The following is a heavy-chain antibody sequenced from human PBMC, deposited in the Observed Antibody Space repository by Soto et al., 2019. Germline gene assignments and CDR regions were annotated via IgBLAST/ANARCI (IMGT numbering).Heavy chain of an antibody. CDR1: GYTFTSYA. CDR3: EREGEVSSLLNYYYGMDV. V-gene: IGHV1-3*01. CDR2: INAGNGNT. D-gene: IGHD3-16*01. J-gene: IGHJ6*02. Sequence: ASVKVSCKASGYTFTSYAMHWVRQAPGQRLEWMGWINAGNGNTKYSQKFQGRVTITRDTSASTAYMELSSLRSEDTAVYYCEREGEVSSLLNYYYGMDVWGQGTTVTVSS.